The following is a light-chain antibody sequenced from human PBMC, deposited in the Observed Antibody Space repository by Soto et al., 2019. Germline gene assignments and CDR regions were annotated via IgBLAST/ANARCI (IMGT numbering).Light chain of an antibody. CDR1: QSVYINS. J-gene: IGKJ2*01. Sequence: EVVLTQSPGTLSLSPGESATLSCRASQSVYINSLAWYQHKRGRAPRLLIYGASTRATAVPDRFTGSGSVTDFALTISSLAPEDAAVYYCQQYGDSPFTFGPGTNLDIK. V-gene: IGKV3-20*01. CDR3: QQYGDSPFT. CDR2: GAS.